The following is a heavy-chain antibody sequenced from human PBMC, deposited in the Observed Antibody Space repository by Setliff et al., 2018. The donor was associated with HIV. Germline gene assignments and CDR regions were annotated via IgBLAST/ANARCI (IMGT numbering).Heavy chain of an antibody. J-gene: IGHJ6*03. CDR1: GYTSTSYD. Sequence: ASVKVSCKASGYTSTSYDINWVRQATGQGLEWMGWMNPDSGNTGSAQNFQGRLTITWNTSISKAYMELGSLGFDDTAVYFCARTRSGGSSVYYYYYMDVWGQGTAVTVSS. D-gene: IGHD2-15*01. CDR3: ARTRSGGSSVYYYYYMDV. CDR2: MNPDSGNT. V-gene: IGHV1-8*01.